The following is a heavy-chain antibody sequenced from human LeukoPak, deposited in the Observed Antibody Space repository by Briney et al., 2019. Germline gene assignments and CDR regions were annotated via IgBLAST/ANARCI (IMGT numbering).Heavy chain of an antibody. CDR3: ARGLGVEGWYLTFDY. CDR1: GGSISSYY. J-gene: IGHJ4*02. V-gene: IGHV4-4*07. CDR2: IYTSGST. Sequence: SETLSLTCTVSGGSISSYYWSWIRQPAGKGLEWIGRIYTSGSTNYSPSLKSRVTMSVDTSKNQFSLKLSSVTAADTAVYYCARGLGVEGWYLTFDYWGQGTLVTVSS. D-gene: IGHD6-19*01.